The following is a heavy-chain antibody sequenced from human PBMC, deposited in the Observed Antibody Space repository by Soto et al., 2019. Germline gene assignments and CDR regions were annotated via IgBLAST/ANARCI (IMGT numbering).Heavy chain of an antibody. CDR1: GFTFSSFA. V-gene: IGHV3-23*01. CDR2: IGGSGALT. J-gene: IGHJ4*02. D-gene: IGHD3-3*01. Sequence: GGSLRLSCAASGFTFSSFAMSWVRQAPGKGLEWVSAIGGSGALTYYADSVKGRFTVSRDNSKNTLYLQMSSLRDEDTAVYYCAKAEPLSGYDFWSGCSDYWGQGTLVTVSS. CDR3: AKAEPLSGYDFWSGCSDY.